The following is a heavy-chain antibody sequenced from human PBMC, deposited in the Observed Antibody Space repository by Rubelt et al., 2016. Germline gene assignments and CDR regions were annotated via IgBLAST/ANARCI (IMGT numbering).Heavy chain of an antibody. CDR1: GGTFSSYA. CDR3: ASDADYYDSSGYYPY. D-gene: IGHD3-22*01. CDR2: IIPILGIA. Sequence: LVQSGAEVKKPGSSVKVSCKASGGTFSSYAISWVRQAPGQGLEWMGRIIPILGIANYAQQFQGRVTITADKSTSTAYMELRSLRSDDTAVYYCASDADYYDSSGYYPYWGQGTLVTVSS. J-gene: IGHJ4*02. V-gene: IGHV1-69*04.